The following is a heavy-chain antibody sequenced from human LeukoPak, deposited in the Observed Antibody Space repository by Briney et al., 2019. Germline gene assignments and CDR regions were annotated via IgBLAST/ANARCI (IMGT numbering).Heavy chain of an antibody. J-gene: IGHJ4*02. Sequence: GGSLRLSCAASGFTFSDYWMGWVRQAPGKGLEWVANTREDGSEKYYMDSVKGRFTISRDNAQDSLYLQLDSLRAEDTAVYYCTTGSRSSKPAYYFDFWGQGTLVSVSS. CDR2: TREDGSEK. CDR1: GFTFSDYW. V-gene: IGHV3-7*01. CDR3: TTGSRSSKPAYYFDF. D-gene: IGHD6-6*01.